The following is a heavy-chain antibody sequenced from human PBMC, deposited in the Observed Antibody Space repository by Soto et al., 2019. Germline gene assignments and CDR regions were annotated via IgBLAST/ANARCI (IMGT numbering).Heavy chain of an antibody. D-gene: IGHD3-9*01. V-gene: IGHV3-23*01. CDR2: ISGSGGST. Sequence: GGSLSLSCASSGFTFSSYSISWVRQAPGKGLEWVSAISGSGGSTYYADSVKGRFTISRDNSKNTLYLQMNSLRAEDTAVYYCAKERRYFDWLRGYWGQGTLVTVSS. CDR1: GFTFSSYS. CDR3: AKERRYFDWLRGY. J-gene: IGHJ4*02.